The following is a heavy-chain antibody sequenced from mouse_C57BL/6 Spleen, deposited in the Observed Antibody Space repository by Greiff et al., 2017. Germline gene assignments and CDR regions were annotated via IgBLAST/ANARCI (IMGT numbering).Heavy chain of an antibody. CDR2: INPGDGDT. CDR3: ARGDYGCVYYAMDY. D-gene: IGHD2-4*01. Sequence: VQLQQSGPELVKPGASVKISCKASGYAFSSSWMNWVKQRPGKGLEWIGRINPGDGDTNYNGKFKGKATLTADKSSSTAYMQLSSLTSEDSEVYFSARGDYGCVYYAMDYWGQGTSVTVSA. V-gene: IGHV1-82*01. CDR1: GYAFSSSW. J-gene: IGHJ4*01.